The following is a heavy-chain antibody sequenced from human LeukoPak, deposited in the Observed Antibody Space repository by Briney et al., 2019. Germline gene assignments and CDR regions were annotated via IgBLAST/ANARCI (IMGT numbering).Heavy chain of an antibody. D-gene: IGHD6-6*01. CDR2: ISPTGSTT. V-gene: IGHV3-74*01. CDR1: GFSFSGHW. J-gene: IGHJ4*02. CDR3: ARGPNSNWSGLDF. Sequence: GGSLRLSCTASGFSFSGHWMHWARQLPGEGLVWVSRISPTGSTTSYADSVKGRFTVSRNNAKNTLYLQVNNLRAEDTAVYYCARGPNSNWSGLDFWGQGTLLTVSS.